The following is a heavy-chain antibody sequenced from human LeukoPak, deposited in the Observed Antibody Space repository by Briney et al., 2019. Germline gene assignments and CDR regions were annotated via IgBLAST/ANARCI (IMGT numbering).Heavy chain of an antibody. CDR3: ARGLGRETPRRGYYYYCMDV. CDR1: GCPFTRYG. Sequence: ASVKVSCKASGCPFTRYGISRVRQAPGQGLEWMGWISVYNGKTNYQQKLHGRVTMTTDTPTSRAYMELRSLRSDDTAVYYCARGLGRETPRRGYYYYCMDVWGQGTTVTVSS. J-gene: IGHJ6*02. CDR2: ISVYNGKT. V-gene: IGHV1-18*04. D-gene: IGHD3-16*01.